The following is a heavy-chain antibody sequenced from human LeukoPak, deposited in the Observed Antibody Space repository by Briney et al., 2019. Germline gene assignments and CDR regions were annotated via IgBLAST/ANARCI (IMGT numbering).Heavy chain of an antibody. J-gene: IGHJ4*02. CDR2: INSDGAST. D-gene: IGHD4-23*01. CDR1: GFTFSSYW. CDR3: ARVNYGGNSFSDY. V-gene: IGHV3-74*01. Sequence: GGSLRLSCAASGFTFSSYWMHWDRQAPGKGLVWVSRINSDGASTNYADSVKGRFTISRDNAKNTLYLQMNSLRAEDTAVYYCARVNYGGNSFSDYWGQGTLVTVSS.